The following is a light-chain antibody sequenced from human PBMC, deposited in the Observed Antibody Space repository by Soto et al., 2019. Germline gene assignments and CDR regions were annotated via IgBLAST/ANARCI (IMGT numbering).Light chain of an antibody. CDR1: QSVGSD. Sequence: EIVMTQSPSTLSGSPGERATLSCRASQSVGSDLAWYQQKPGQAPRLVIYEMFTRATGFPTRISGSGSGTEFTLTISSLQSEDVATYYCQTYNIAPPWTFGQGTKV. CDR3: QTYNIAPPWT. J-gene: IGKJ1*01. V-gene: IGKV3D-15*01. CDR2: EMF.